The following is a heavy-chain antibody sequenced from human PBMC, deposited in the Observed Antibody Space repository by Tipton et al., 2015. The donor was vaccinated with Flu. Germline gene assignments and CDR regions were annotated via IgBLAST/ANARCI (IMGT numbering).Heavy chain of an antibody. Sequence: GLVKPSETLSLTCTVSGGSVNGYFWSWIRQPPGKGLEWIGGLSYSGTTYYNPSLRSRVVISVDTSKNHFSLKLTSVTVADTAFYYCARLSFYDVDLKNFYFEDWGQGTLVTVSS. CDR1: GGSVNGYF. CDR2: LSYSGTT. J-gene: IGHJ4*02. CDR3: ARLSFYDVDLKNFYFED. D-gene: IGHD3-10*02. V-gene: IGHV4-59*05.